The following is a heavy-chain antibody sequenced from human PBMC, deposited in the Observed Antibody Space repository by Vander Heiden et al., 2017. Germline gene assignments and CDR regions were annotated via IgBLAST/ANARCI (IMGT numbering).Heavy chain of an antibody. CDR3: AKGISGSYYQPDAFDI. CDR1: GFTFSSYA. D-gene: IGHD1-26*01. V-gene: IGHV3-23*01. CDR2: ISGSGGGT. Sequence: QLLESGGGWVQPGGSMRLSCAASGFTFSSYAMNWVRQAPGKGLEWVSAISGSGGGTYYADSVKGRFTISRDNSKNTLYLQMNSLRAEDTALYYCAKGISGSYYQPDAFDIWGRGTMVTVSS. J-gene: IGHJ3*02.